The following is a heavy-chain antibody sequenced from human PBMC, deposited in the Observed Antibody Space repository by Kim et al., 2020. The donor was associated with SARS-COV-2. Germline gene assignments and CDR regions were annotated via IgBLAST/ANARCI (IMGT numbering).Heavy chain of an antibody. CDR1: GGTFSSYA. CDR2: IIPIFGTA. D-gene: IGHD2-15*01. CDR3: ASWVAEAAGFIFYYGMDV. J-gene: IGHJ6*02. Sequence: SVKVSCKASGGTFSSYAISWVRQAPGQGLEWMGGIIPIFGTANYAQKFQGRVTITADESTSTAYMELSSLRSEDTAVYYCASWVAEAAGFIFYYGMDVWGQGTTVTVSS. V-gene: IGHV1-69*13.